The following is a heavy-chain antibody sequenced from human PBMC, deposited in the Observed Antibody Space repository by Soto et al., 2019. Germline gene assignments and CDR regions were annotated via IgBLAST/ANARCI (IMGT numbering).Heavy chain of an antibody. J-gene: IGHJ6*02. CDR1: GFTFSDHW. CDR3: AISPGSSSWAYYYYYGVDV. Sequence: GGSLRLSCAASGFTFSDHWMSWVRPAPGKGLEWVANIKQDGSEKYYVKSVKGRFTVSRDNARNSLYLQMNSLRAEDTAVYYCAISPGSSSWAYYYYYGVDVWGQGTTVTVSS. D-gene: IGHD6-13*01. V-gene: IGHV3-7*01. CDR2: IKQDGSEK.